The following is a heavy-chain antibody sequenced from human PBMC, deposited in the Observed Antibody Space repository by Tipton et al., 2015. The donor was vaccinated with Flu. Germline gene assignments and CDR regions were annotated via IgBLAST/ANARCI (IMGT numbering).Heavy chain of an antibody. CDR2: IKYDGSEK. Sequence: SLRLSCAASGFNFSTYWMTWVRQAPGQGLEWVASIKYDGSEKFHVDSVKGRFTISRDNAKNSLYLEMNNLRAEDTAAYYCARNSGYDYWGQGTLVTVSS. J-gene: IGHJ4*02. D-gene: IGHD5-12*01. CDR1: GFNFSTYW. V-gene: IGHV3-7*01. CDR3: ARNSGYDY.